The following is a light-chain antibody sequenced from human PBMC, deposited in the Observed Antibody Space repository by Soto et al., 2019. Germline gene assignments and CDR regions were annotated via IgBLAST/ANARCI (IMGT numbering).Light chain of an antibody. Sequence: QSVLTQPASVSGSPGQSITVSCTGTSSDVGGSDHVNWYQQHPGKAPKLMIFDVSNRPSGVSTRFSGSKSGNAASLTISGLQAEDEADYYCSSYTVSVAPYVFGSGTKLTVL. V-gene: IGLV2-14*03. CDR3: SSYTVSVAPYV. CDR1: SSDVGGSDH. J-gene: IGLJ1*01. CDR2: DVS.